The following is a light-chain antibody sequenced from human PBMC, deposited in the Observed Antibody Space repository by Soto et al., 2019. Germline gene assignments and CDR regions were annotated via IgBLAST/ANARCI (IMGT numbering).Light chain of an antibody. CDR1: QSVSSN. V-gene: IGKV3-15*01. CDR2: GAS. J-gene: IGKJ2*01. CDR3: QQYNNWLT. Sequence: EIVMTQSPATLSVSPGERATLSCRASQSVSSNLAWYQQKPGQAPRLLIYGASTRATGIPARISGSGSGTEFTLTISSLQSEDFAVYYCQQYNNWLTFGQGTKLEIK.